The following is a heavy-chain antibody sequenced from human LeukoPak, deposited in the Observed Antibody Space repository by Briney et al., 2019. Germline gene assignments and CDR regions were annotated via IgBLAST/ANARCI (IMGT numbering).Heavy chain of an antibody. CDR3: ARDIKRSRARWENLGLDP. D-gene: IGHD3-16*01. J-gene: IGHJ5*02. CDR1: RYTFTGYY. Sequence: ASVKVSCKASRYTFTGYYMHWVRQAPGQGLEWMGWINPNSGGTNYAQKFQGRVTMTTDTSTSTAYMELRSLRSDDTAVYYCARDIKRSRARWENLGLDPWGQGTLVTVSS. CDR2: INPNSGGT. V-gene: IGHV1-2*02.